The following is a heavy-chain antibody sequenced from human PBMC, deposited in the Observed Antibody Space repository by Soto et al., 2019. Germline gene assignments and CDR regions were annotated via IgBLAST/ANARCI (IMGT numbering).Heavy chain of an antibody. D-gene: IGHD3-10*01. V-gene: IGHV3-23*01. CDR3: VTAVRTRLDN. CDR1: GFIFSNLA. J-gene: IGHJ4*02. Sequence: GGSLRLSCAASGFIFSNLAMYWVRRAPGKGLEWVSSIRQSGDRSSYADSAKGRFTISRDNSKNTLYLQMNGLRLDDTAVYYCVTAVRTRLDNWGPGTLVTVSS. CDR2: IRQSGDRS.